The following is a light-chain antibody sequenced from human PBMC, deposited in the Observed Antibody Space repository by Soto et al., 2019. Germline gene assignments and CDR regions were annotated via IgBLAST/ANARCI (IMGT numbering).Light chain of an antibody. CDR2: DAS. Sequence: DIQMTQSPSTLSASVGDRVTITCRASQSISSWLAWYQQKPGKAPKLLIYDASSLESGVPSRFSGSGSGTDFTLTINRLEPEDFAVYYCQQYANSPITFGQGTRLEIK. CDR1: QSISSW. V-gene: IGKV1-5*01. J-gene: IGKJ5*01. CDR3: QQYANSPIT.